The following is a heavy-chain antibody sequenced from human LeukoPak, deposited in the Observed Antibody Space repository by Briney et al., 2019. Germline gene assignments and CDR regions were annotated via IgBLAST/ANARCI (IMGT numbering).Heavy chain of an antibody. J-gene: IGHJ6*03. CDR3: AKDSGGTYFYYYYYMDV. Sequence: GGSLSLSCAASGFTFSRYSMSWVRQPPGKGLEWVSAISGSGTTIYYADSVKGRFTISRDNSKNTLYLQINSLRAEDTAVYYCAKDSGGTYFYYYYYMDVWGKGTTVTVSS. CDR2: ISGSGTTI. D-gene: IGHD1-26*01. CDR1: GFTFSRYS. V-gene: IGHV3-23*01.